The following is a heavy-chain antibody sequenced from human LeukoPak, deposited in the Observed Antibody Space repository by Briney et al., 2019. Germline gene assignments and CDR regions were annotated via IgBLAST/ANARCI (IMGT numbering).Heavy chain of an antibody. V-gene: IGHV3-23*01. CDR2: ISGSGGST. Sequence: GGSLRLSCAASGFTFSSYAMSWVRQAPGKGLEWVSAISGSGGSTYYADSVKGRFTISRDNSKDTLYLQMNSLRAEDTAVYYCAKDGSYYDILTGYYRVLDWYFDLWGRGTLVTVSS. J-gene: IGHJ2*01. CDR3: AKDGSYYDILTGYYRVLDWYFDL. CDR1: GFTFSSYA. D-gene: IGHD3-9*01.